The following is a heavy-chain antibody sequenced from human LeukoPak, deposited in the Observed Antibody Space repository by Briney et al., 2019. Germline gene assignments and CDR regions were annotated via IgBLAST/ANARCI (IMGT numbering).Heavy chain of an antibody. V-gene: IGHV3-7*01. D-gene: IGHD2-15*01. J-gene: IGHJ6*03. CDR3: ARVGSWSYYYMDV. CDR2: IKQDGSGK. CDR1: GFTFSSYW. Sequence: GGSLRLSCAASGFTFSSYWMSWVSQAPGKGLEWVANIKQDGSGKYYVDSVKGRFTISRDNAKNSLYLQMNSLRAEDTAVYYCARVGSWSYYYMDVWGKGTTVTISS.